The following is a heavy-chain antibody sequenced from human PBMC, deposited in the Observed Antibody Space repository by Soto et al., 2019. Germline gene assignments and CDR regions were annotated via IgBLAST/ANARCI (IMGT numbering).Heavy chain of an antibody. V-gene: IGHV4-30-4*01. J-gene: IGHJ4*02. Sequence: SETLSLTCTVSGGSMSGSDYYWSWLRQSPGRGLEWIGYIYYNPSLRSRVAISVDTSKSQFSLKLSSVTAADTAVYFCAGDYESSGYISYWGQGTLVTVSS. CDR3: AGDYESSGYISY. D-gene: IGHD3-22*01. CDR2: IY. CDR1: GGSMSGSDYY.